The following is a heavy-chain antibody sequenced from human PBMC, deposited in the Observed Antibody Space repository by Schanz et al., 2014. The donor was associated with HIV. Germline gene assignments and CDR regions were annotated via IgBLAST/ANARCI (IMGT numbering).Heavy chain of an antibody. D-gene: IGHD2-21*02. CDR3: ARNEFRLLPFDY. J-gene: IGHJ4*02. V-gene: IGHV1-2*02. CDR2: IDCSNGDT. CDR1: GYTFTASY. Sequence: QVQLVQSGAEMKKPGASVRVSCKASGYTFTASYIHWVRQAPGQGPEWMGWIDCSNGDTYYKKNFRGRVTMTRDTPITTVFMELSGLTSDDTAVYFCARNEFRLLPFDYWGQGTLVTVSS.